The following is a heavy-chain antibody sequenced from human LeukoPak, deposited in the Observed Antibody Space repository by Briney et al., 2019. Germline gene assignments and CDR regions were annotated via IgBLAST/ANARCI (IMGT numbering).Heavy chain of an antibody. Sequence: SETLSLTCTVSGGSISSYYWSWIRQPPGKGLVWIGYIYYSGSTNYNPSLKSRVTISVDTSKNQFSLKLSSVTAADTAVYYCARQMDYSSGYFFDYWGQGTLVTVSS. J-gene: IGHJ4*02. CDR1: GGSISSYY. CDR2: IYYSGST. CDR3: ARQMDYSSGYFFDY. D-gene: IGHD3-22*01. V-gene: IGHV4-59*01.